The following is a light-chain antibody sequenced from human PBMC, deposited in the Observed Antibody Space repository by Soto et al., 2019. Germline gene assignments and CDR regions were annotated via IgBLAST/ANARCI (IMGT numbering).Light chain of an antibody. CDR3: QQSFITPWT. CDR2: AAS. Sequence: DIQMTQSPSSLSASVGDRVTIPCRASQSFSSYLNWFQQKPGKAPKLLIYAASSLQNGVPPRFSGSGSGTDFTLTIGSLQPEDFASYYCQQSFITPWTFGQGTKVDI. V-gene: IGKV1-39*01. CDR1: QSFSSY. J-gene: IGKJ1*01.